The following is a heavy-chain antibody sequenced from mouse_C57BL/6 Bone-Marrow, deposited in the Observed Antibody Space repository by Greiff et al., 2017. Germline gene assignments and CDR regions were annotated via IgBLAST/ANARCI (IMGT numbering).Heavy chain of an antibody. CDR3: ARESFYYDYDWFAY. CDR1: GYTFTDYY. CDR2: IYPGSGNT. Sequence: VHLVESGPELVKPGASVKISCKASGYTFTDYYINWVKQRPGQGLEWIGWIYPGSGNTKYNEKFKGKATLTVDTSSSTAYMQLSSLTSEDSAVYFCARESFYYDYDWFAYWGQGTLVTVSA. D-gene: IGHD2-4*01. V-gene: IGHV1-84*01. J-gene: IGHJ3*01.